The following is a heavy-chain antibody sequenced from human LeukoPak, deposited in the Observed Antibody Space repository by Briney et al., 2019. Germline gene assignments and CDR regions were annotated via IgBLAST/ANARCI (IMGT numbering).Heavy chain of an antibody. Sequence: GGSLRLSCVVSGFTFKNFAMTWVRQTPGKGLQWVSSVSGNGATAHHADSVNGRFSISRDNSKSTIYLQMNSLRVEDTALYYCAKDFYDTAGYDPIHPPFFGSWGQGTLVTVSS. CDR2: VSGNGATA. CDR1: GFTFKNFA. J-gene: IGHJ4*02. CDR3: AKDFYDTAGYDPIHPPFFGS. V-gene: IGHV3-23*01. D-gene: IGHD2/OR15-2a*01.